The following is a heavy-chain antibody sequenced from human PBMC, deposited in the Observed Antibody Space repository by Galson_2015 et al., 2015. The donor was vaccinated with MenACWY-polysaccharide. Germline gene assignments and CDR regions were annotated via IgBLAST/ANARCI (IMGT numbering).Heavy chain of an antibody. CDR2: ISKSGDSI. CDR3: ARGHYGLDV. J-gene: IGHJ6*02. CDR1: GFSLGAWY. Sequence: SLRLSCAASGFSLGAWYMSWIRQAPGKGLEWLSYISKSGDSIYYADSVKGRFTISRDNARNSLHLQMNSLEAEDTAIYYCARGHYGLDVWGQGTTVTVSS. V-gene: IGHV3-11*01.